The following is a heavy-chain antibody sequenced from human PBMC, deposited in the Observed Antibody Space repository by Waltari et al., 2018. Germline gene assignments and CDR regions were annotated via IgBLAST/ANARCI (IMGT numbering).Heavy chain of an antibody. CDR1: DDSISTYY. CDR2: IYYSGRT. D-gene: IGHD4-4*01. CDR3: ARSLDGYSYFDY. V-gene: IGHV4-59*01. Sequence: QVQLQESGPGLVKPSETLSLTCTVSDDSISTYYWNWIRQPPGKGLEWIGYIYYSGRTDYNPSLMSRVTISIDTSKNQFSLKLSSVTAADTAVYYWARSLDGYSYFDYWGQGTLVTVSS. J-gene: IGHJ4*02.